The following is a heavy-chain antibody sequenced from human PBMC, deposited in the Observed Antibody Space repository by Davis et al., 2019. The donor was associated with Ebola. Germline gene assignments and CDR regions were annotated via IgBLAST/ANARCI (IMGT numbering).Heavy chain of an antibody. J-gene: IGHJ4*02. V-gene: IGHV4-34*01. CDR3: ARGFYYDGSGSYYVFDY. CDR1: VGSFSGYY. CDR2: INHSGST. D-gene: IGHD3-22*01. Sequence: MPSETLSLTCAVYVGSFSGYYWSWIRQPPGKGLEWIAEINHSGSTNYNPSLKSRVTISVDTSKNQFSLKLSSVTAADTAVYYCARGFYYDGSGSYYVFDYWGQGTLVTVSS.